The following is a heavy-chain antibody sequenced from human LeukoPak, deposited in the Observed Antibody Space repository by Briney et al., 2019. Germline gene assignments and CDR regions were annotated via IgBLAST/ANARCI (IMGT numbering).Heavy chain of an antibody. J-gene: IGHJ4*02. CDR3: VKDRDNWNYFDY. Sequence: GGSLRLSCAASGFTFSSYAMHWVRQAPGKGLEWVAVISYDGSNKYYADSVKGRFTISRDNSKNTLYLQMNSLRAEDTAVYYCVKDRDNWNYFDYWGQGTLVAVSS. V-gene: IGHV3-30-3*01. CDR1: GFTFSSYA. D-gene: IGHD1-20*01. CDR2: ISYDGSNK.